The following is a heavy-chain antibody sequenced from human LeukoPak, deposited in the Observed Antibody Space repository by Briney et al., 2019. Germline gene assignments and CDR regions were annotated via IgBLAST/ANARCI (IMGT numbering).Heavy chain of an antibody. CDR1: GGSISSYY. Sequence: SETLSLTCTVSGGSISSYYWSWIRQPPGKGLEWIGYIYYSGSTNYNPSLKSRVTISVDTSKNQFSLKLRSVTAADTAVYYCAKPGSSRGIAGRRPTKYYFDYWGQGTLVTVSS. CDR3: AKPGSSRGIAGRRPTKYYFDY. D-gene: IGHD6-6*01. V-gene: IGHV4-59*01. J-gene: IGHJ4*02. CDR2: IYYSGST.